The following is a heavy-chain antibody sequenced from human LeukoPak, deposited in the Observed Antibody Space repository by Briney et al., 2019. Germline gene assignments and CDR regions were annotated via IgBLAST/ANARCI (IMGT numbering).Heavy chain of an antibody. CDR2: IRNRASSYTT. Sequence: RGSVRLSCAASGFTFSDHYMDWARQAPGEGLEWVVRIRNRASSYTTQYAASMKGRFTISRDDSENSLHLQMNSLKTDYTTVYYCVRVWRGYYFYSWGQGALVTVSS. CDR1: GFTFSDHY. J-gene: IGHJ4*02. V-gene: IGHV3-72*01. CDR3: VRVWRGYYFYS. D-gene: IGHD1-1*01.